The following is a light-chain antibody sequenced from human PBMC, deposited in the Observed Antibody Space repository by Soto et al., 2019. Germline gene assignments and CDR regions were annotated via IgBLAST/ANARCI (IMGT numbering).Light chain of an antibody. Sequence: DIQLTQSPSFLSASVGDRVTITCRASQGISNYLAWYQQKPGKAPKLLIYAASTLQSGVPSRFSVSGSGTEFTLTISSLQPEDFAIYYCQQLNGYRFGPGKKVDIK. J-gene: IGKJ3*01. V-gene: IGKV1-9*01. CDR2: AAS. CDR1: QGISNY. CDR3: QQLNGYR.